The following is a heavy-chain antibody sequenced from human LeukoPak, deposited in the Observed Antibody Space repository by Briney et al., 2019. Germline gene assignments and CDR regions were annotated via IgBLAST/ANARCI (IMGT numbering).Heavy chain of an antibody. J-gene: IGHJ4*02. D-gene: IGHD1-26*01. CDR3: ARSFPSGNYETFDY. Sequence: GESLKISCKGSGYSFTSYWIGWVRQMPGKGLQWMGIIYPGDSDTRYSPSFQGQVTISADRSISTAYLQWSSLKTSDTAMYYCARSFPSGNYETFDYWGQGTLVTVSS. V-gene: IGHV5-51*01. CDR2: IYPGDSDT. CDR1: GYSFTSYW.